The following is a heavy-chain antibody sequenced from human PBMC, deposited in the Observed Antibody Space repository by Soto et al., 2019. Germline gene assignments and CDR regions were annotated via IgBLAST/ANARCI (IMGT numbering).Heavy chain of an antibody. D-gene: IGHD3-22*01. J-gene: IGHJ3*02. Sequence: SETRSLTCDVSGNFLNTYSWSWIRQPPGKGLEWIGYIYHSGSTSYSPSLKSRVTISVDTSKNQFSLKLSSVPAADTAVYYCARQDAVYYYDSSGPRVDAFDIWGQVTMVTVSS. CDR2: IYHSGST. CDR1: GNFLNTYS. V-gene: IGHV4-59*04. CDR3: ARQDAVYYYDSSGPRVDAFDI.